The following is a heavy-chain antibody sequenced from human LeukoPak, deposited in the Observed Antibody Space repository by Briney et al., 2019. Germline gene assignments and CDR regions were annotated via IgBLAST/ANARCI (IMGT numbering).Heavy chain of an antibody. CDR3: AKGSTLPAYSSSWYLRRDYYYYYMDV. J-gene: IGHJ6*03. V-gene: IGHV3-30*02. CDR2: VQFDGNNK. Sequence: PGGSLRLSCAASGFTFSGYGMHWVRQAPGKGLEWVAFVQFDGNNKYYADSVKGRFTISRDNSKNTLYLQMNGLRAEDTAVYYCAKGSTLPAYSSSWYLRRDYYYYYMDVWGKGTTVTVSS. D-gene: IGHD6-13*01. CDR1: GFTFSGYG.